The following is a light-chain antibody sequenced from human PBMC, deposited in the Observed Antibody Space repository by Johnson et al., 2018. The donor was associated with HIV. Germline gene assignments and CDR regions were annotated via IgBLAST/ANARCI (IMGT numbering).Light chain of an antibody. CDR1: SSNIGNNY. V-gene: IGLV1-51*02. CDR2: ENN. J-gene: IGLJ1*01. CDR3: ATCDNSLRV. Sequence: QSVLTQSPSVSAAPGQKVTISCSGSSSNIGNNYVSWYQQVPGTAPKLLIYENNKRPSGIPDRFSGSRSGTPATLGINGLQTGDEAVYYCATCDNSLRVYGTGTKFTVL.